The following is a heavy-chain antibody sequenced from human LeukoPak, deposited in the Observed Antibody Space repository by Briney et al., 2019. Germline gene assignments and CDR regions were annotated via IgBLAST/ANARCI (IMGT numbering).Heavy chain of an antibody. Sequence: GGLRLSCAASGFTFSSYAMSWVRQAPGKGLEWVSAISGSGGSTYYADSVKGRFTISRDNSKNTLYLQMNSLRAEDTAVYYCARPPAWWELPFYFDYWGQGTLVTVSS. CDR2: ISGSGGST. CDR3: ARPPAWWELPFYFDY. CDR1: GFTFSSYA. J-gene: IGHJ4*02. V-gene: IGHV3-23*01. D-gene: IGHD1-26*01.